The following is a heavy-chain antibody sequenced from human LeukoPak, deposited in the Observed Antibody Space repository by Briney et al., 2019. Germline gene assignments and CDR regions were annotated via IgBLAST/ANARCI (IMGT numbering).Heavy chain of an antibody. V-gene: IGHV3-23*01. Sequence: GGSLRLSCASSGFTFSSYAMSWVRQAPGKGLEWVSTIGGTGVRTYYADSVKGRFTISRDNSKNTLYLQINSLRAEDTAVYYCASPPWVGATHYYYYMDVWGKGTTVTVSS. D-gene: IGHD1-26*01. CDR1: GFTFSSYA. CDR2: IGGTGVRT. J-gene: IGHJ6*03. CDR3: ASPPWVGATHYYYYMDV.